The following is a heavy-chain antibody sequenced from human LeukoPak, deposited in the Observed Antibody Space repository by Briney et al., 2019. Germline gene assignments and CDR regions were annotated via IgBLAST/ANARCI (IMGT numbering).Heavy chain of an antibody. D-gene: IGHD3-3*01. CDR3: ARADRITIFGVVIARSTPFDY. Sequence: PSETLSLTCAVYGGSFSGYYWSWIRQPPGKRLEWIGEINHSGSTNYNPSLKSRVTISVDTSKNQFSLKLNSVTAADTAVYYCARADRITIFGVVIARSTPFDYWGQGTLVTVSS. CDR2: INHSGST. CDR1: GGSFSGYY. V-gene: IGHV4-34*01. J-gene: IGHJ4*02.